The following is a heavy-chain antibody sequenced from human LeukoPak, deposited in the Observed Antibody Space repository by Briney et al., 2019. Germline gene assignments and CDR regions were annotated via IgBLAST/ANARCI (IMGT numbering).Heavy chain of an antibody. V-gene: IGHV3-23*01. Sequence: GGSLRLSCAASGFTFSSYAMSWVRQAPGKGLEWVSAIGGSGGSTYYADSVKGRFTISRDNSKNTLYLQMNSLRAEDTAVYYCAKSPQRYCSGGSCILGYWGQGTLVTVSS. CDR2: IGGSGGST. D-gene: IGHD2-15*01. CDR3: AKSPQRYCSGGSCILGY. CDR1: GFTFSSYA. J-gene: IGHJ4*02.